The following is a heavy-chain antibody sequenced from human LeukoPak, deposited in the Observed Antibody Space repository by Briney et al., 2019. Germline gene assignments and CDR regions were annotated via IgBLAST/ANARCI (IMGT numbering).Heavy chain of an antibody. D-gene: IGHD4-17*01. CDR2: ISSSSSTI. V-gene: IGHV3-48*01. Sequence: PGGSLRLPCAASGFTFSSYSMNWVRQAPGKGLEWVSYISSSSSTIYYADSVKGRFTISRDNAKNSLYLQMNSLRAEDAAVYYCARDHYGDYGFDYWGQGTLVTVTS. CDR3: ARDHYGDYGFDY. CDR1: GFTFSSYS. J-gene: IGHJ4*02.